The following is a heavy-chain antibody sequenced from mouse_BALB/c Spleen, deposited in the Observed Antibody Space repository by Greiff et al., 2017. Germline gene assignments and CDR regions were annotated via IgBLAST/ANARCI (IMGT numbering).Heavy chain of an antibody. CDR1: GFTFTDYY. D-gene: IGHD1-2*01. V-gene: IGHV7-3*02. CDR3: ARIHYYGYWFAY. CDR2: IRNKANGYTT. Sequence: EVKLVESGGGLVQPGGSLRLSCATSGFTFTDYYMSWVRQPPGKALEWLGFIRNKANGYTTEYSASVKGRFTISRDNSQSILYLQMNTLRAEDSATYYCARIHYYGYWFAYWGQGTLVTVSA. J-gene: IGHJ3*01.